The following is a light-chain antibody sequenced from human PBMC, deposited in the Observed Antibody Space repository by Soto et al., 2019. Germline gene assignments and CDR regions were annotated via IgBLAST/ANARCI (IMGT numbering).Light chain of an antibody. CDR3: QKYNSAPRT. CDR2: AAS. V-gene: IGKV1-27*01. CDR1: QGISNY. J-gene: IGKJ3*01. Sequence: DIQMTQSPSSLSASVGDRVTITCRASQGISNYLAWYQQKPGKVPKLLIYAASTLQSGVPSRFSGSGFGTDFTLTISGLQPEDVATYYCQKYNSAPRTFGPGT.